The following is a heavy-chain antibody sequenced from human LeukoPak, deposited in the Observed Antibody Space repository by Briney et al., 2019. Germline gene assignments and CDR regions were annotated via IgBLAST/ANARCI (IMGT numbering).Heavy chain of an antibody. CDR3: ARRAGDYSHPYDY. V-gene: IGHV3-53*01. D-gene: IGHD3-22*01. CDR2: IYSGGNT. CDR1: GFTVSGNS. Sequence: PGGSLRLSCTVSGFTVSGNSVSWVRQAPGKGLEWVSFIYSGGNTHYSDSVKGRFTISRDNSKNTLYLQMNSLRAEDTAVYYCARRAGDYSHPYDYWGQGTLVTVSS. J-gene: IGHJ4*02.